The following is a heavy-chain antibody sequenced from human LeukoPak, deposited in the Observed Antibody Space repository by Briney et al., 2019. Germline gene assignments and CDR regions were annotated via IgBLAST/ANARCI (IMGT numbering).Heavy chain of an antibody. D-gene: IGHD5-18*01. V-gene: IGHV1-2*02. CDR3: ARVGAMVL. CDR2: IDPNSGGT. J-gene: IGHJ1*01. CDR1: GYTFTGYY. Sequence: GASVKVSCKASGYTFTGYYMHWVRQAPGQGLEWMGLIDPNSGGTNYAQKFQGRITMTRDKSISTAYMDLTSLRSEDTAVYYCARVGAMVLWGQGTLVTVSS.